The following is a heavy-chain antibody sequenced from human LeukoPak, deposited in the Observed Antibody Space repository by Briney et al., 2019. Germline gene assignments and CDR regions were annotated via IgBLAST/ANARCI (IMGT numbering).Heavy chain of an antibody. V-gene: IGHV4-30-4*01. CDR1: GGSISSGDYY. CDR3: ARQSVGSGDYVWGS. J-gene: IGHJ4*02. CDR2: IYYSGST. D-gene: IGHD3-16*01. Sequence: SETLSLTCTVSGGSISSGDYYWSWIRQPPGKGLEWIVYIYYSGSTYYNPSLKSRVTISVDTSKNQFSLKLSSVTAADTAVYYCARQSVGSGDYVWGSWGQGTLVTVSS.